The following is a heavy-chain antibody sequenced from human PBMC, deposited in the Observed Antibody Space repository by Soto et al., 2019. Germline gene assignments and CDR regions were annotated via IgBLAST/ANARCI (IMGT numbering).Heavy chain of an antibody. V-gene: IGHV3-23*01. Sequence: GGSRRRSWAASEFTFDISAMAWVRQSPGKGLEWVSAISSGGDSTYYADSVKGRFTVSRDNSKNTLFLQMNSLRAEDTAVYYCAHIDYYDSSGYDYWGQGTLVTVSS. D-gene: IGHD3-22*01. CDR2: ISSGGDST. CDR1: EFTFDISA. J-gene: IGHJ4*02. CDR3: AHIDYYDSSGYDY.